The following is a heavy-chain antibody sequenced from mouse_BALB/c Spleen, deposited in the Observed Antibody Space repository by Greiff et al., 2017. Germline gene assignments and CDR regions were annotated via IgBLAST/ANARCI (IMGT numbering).Heavy chain of an antibody. D-gene: IGHD2-4*01. CDR3: ASGSTMITTGFAY. CDR2: ISSGGSYT. Sequence: EVQLVESGGDLVKPGGSLKLSCAASGFTFSSYGMSWVRQTPDKRLEWVATISSGGSYTYYPDSVKGRFTISRDNAKNTLYLQMSSLKSEDTAMYYCASGSTMITTGFAYWGQGTLVTVSA. CDR1: GFTFSSYG. V-gene: IGHV5-6*01. J-gene: IGHJ3*01.